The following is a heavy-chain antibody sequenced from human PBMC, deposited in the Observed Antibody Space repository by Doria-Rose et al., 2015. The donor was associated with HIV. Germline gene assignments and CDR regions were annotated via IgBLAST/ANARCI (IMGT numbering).Heavy chain of an antibody. J-gene: IGHJ5*02. D-gene: IGHD3-10*01. CDR2: INHSGST. Sequence: GAGLLKPSETLSLNCAVYGGSFSNYYWTWIRQPPGKGLEWIGEINHSGSTNYNPSLKSRVTISVDTSKNQFSLKLSSVTAADMAVYYCARSFTMVQGVTNWFDPWGQGTLVTVSS. CDR3: ARSFTMVQGVTNWFDP. CDR1: GGSFSNYY. V-gene: IGHV4-34*01.